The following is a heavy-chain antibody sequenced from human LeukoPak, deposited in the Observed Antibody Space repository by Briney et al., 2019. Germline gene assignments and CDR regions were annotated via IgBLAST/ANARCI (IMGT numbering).Heavy chain of an antibody. CDR2: INHSGST. Sequence: SETLSLTCAVYGGSFSGYYWSWIRQPPGKGLGWIGEINHSGSTNYNPSLKSRVTISVDTSKNQFSLKLSSMTAADTAVYYCARGDTGNYYYFDYWGQGTLVTVSS. CDR3: ARGDTGNYYYFDY. V-gene: IGHV4-34*01. J-gene: IGHJ4*02. D-gene: IGHD1-26*01. CDR1: GGSFSGYY.